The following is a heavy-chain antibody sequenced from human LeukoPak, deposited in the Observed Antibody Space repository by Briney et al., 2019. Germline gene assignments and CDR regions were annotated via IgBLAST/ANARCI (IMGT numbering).Heavy chain of an antibody. D-gene: IGHD4-17*01. J-gene: IGHJ6*02. CDR3: AADRTPSATVTTFYYYYGMDV. CDR1: GYTFTSYD. V-gene: IGHV1-8*01. CDR2: MNPDSGNT. Sequence: ASVKVSCKASGYTFTSYDINWVRQATGQGLEWMGWMNPDSGNTGYVQKFQGRVTMTRNTSISTAYMELSSLRSEDTAVYYCAADRTPSATVTTFYYYYGMDVWGQGTTVTVSS.